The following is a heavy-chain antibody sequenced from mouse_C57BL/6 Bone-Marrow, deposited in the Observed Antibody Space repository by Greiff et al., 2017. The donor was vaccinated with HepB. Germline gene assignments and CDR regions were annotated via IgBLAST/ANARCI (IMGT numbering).Heavy chain of an antibody. Sequence: VQLKQSGAELVRPGASVKLSCTASGFNIKDDYMHWVKQRPEQGLEWIGWIDPENGDTEYASKFQGKATITADTSSNTAYLQLSSLTSEDTAVYYCTTGSNWDVRGYFDYWGQGTTLTVSS. CDR1: GFNIKDDY. CDR2: IDPENGDT. J-gene: IGHJ2*01. D-gene: IGHD4-1*01. V-gene: IGHV14-4*01. CDR3: TTGSNWDVRGYFDY.